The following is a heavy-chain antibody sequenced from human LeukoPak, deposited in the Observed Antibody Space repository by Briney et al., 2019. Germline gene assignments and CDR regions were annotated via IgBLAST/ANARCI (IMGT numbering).Heavy chain of an antibody. CDR2: IWYDGSNK. D-gene: IGHD6-19*01. Sequence: GGSLRLSCAASGFTFSDYYLSWIRQAPGKGLEWVAVIWYDGSNKYYADSVKGRFTISRDNSKNTLYLQMNSLRAEDTAVYYCARAYPRIAVAGTIDYWGQGTLVTVSS. V-gene: IGHV3-33*08. CDR3: ARAYPRIAVAGTIDY. J-gene: IGHJ4*02. CDR1: GFTFSDYY.